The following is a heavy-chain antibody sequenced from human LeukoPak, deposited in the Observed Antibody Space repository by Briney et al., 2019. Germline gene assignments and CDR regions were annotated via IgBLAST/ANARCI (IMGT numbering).Heavy chain of an antibody. V-gene: IGHV3-48*01. CDR2: ISSSSSTI. CDR3: ARDGYRGYYYYYMDV. D-gene: IGHD5-18*01. Sequence: PGGSLRLSCAAAGFTVSASAMSWVRQAPGKGLEWVSYISSSSSTIYYADSVKGRFTISRDNAKNSLYLQMNSLRAEDTAVYYCARDGYRGYYYYYMDVWGKGTTVTVSS. J-gene: IGHJ6*03. CDR1: GFTVSASA.